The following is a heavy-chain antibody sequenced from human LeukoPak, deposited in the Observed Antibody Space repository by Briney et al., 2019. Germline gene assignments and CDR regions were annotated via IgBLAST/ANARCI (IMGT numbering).Heavy chain of an antibody. J-gene: IGHJ4*02. Sequence: GGSLRLSCAASGFTFSSAWLSWVRQAPGKGLEWVGRIKSKTNGGTTDFAAPMKGRFTISREDSKNTLHLQMNSLKTEDTAVYYCTLNYDSSGALFDYWGQGTLVTVSS. CDR2: IKSKTNGGTT. V-gene: IGHV3-15*01. CDR3: TLNYDSSGALFDY. CDR1: GFTFSSAW. D-gene: IGHD3-22*01.